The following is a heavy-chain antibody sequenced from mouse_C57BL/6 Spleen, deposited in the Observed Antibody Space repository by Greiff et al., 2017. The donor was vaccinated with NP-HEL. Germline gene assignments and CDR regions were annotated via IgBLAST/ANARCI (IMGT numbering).Heavy chain of an antibody. J-gene: IGHJ2*01. CDR3: ARAPGRGYFDY. CDR1: GISITTGNYR. Sequence: EVKLQESGPGLVKPSQTVFLTCTVTGISITTGNYRWSWIRQFPGNKLEWIGYIYYSGTITYNPSLTSRTTITRDTPKNQFFLEMNSLTAEDTATYYCARAPGRGYFDYWGQGTTLTVSS. CDR2: IYYSGTI. D-gene: IGHD1-1*01. V-gene: IGHV3-5*01.